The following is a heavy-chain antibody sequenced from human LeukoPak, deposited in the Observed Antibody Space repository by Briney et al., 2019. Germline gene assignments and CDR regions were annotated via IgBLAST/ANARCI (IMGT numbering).Heavy chain of an antibody. D-gene: IGHD3-22*01. Sequence: SETLSLTCTVSGGSISSSSYYWGWIRQPPGKGLEWIGSIYYSGSTYYNPSLKSRVTISVDTSKNQFSLKLSSVTAADTAVYYCASYDSSGPGGFDIWGQGTMVTVSS. J-gene: IGHJ3*02. V-gene: IGHV4-39*07. CDR3: ASYDSSGPGGFDI. CDR1: GGSISSSSYY. CDR2: IYYSGST.